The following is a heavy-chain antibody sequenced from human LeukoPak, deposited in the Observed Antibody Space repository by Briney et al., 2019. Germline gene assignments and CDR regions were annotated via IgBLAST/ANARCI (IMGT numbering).Heavy chain of an antibody. CDR3: AKDFVGTGNFRGGDY. D-gene: IGHD1-1*01. CDR1: GFIFTNYA. Sequence: GGSLRLSCAASGFIFTNYALAWVRQAPGKGLEWVSAISRIGGSTHYADSVKGRFTISRDNSKNILYLQMNSLRAEDTALYYCAKDFVGTGNFRGGDYWGQGTLVTVSS. V-gene: IGHV3-23*01. CDR2: ISRIGGST. J-gene: IGHJ4*02.